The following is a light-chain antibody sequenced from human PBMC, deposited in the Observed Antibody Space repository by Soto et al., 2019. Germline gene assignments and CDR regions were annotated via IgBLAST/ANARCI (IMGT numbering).Light chain of an antibody. Sequence: QSALTQPASVSGSPGQSITISCTGTSSDVSGYNYVSWYQQHPGKAPKLMIYDVTDQPSGVSNRFSGSKSGNTASLTISGLQAEDEADYYCSSYTSTSTPWVFGTGTKVSVL. CDR1: SSDVSGYNY. V-gene: IGLV2-14*01. CDR2: DVT. CDR3: SSYTSTSTPWV. J-gene: IGLJ1*01.